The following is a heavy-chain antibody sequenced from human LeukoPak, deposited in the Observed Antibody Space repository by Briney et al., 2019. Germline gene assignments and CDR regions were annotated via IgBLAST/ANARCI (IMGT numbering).Heavy chain of an antibody. D-gene: IGHD2-2*01. J-gene: IGHJ3*02. CDR1: GGSFSGYY. Sequence: SETLSLTCAVYGGSFSGYYWSWIRQPPGKGLEWIGYIYYSGSTYYNPSLKSRVTISVDTSKNQFSLKLSSVTAADTAVYYCARDLNRYCSSTSCYAIWGQGTMVTVSS. CDR2: IYYSGST. CDR3: ARDLNRYCSSTSCYAI. V-gene: IGHV4-34*01.